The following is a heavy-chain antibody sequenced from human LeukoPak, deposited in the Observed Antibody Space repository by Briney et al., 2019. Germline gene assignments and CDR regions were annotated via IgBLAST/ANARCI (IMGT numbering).Heavy chain of an antibody. CDR3: ARGLSCSSTSCYRWFDP. CDR1: GYTFTSYD. V-gene: IGHV1-8*01. J-gene: IGHJ5*02. D-gene: IGHD2-2*02. Sequence: ASVKVSCKASGYTFTSYDINWVRQATGQGLEWMGWMNPNRGNTGYAQKFQGRVTMTRNTSISTAYMELSSLRSEDTAVYYCARGLSCSSTSCYRWFDPWGQGTLVTVSS. CDR2: MNPNRGNT.